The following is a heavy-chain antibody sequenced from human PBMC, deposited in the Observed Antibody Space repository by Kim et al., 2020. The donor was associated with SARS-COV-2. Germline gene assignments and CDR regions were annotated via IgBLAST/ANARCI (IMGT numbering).Heavy chain of an antibody. Sequence: GGSMRLSCLVSGFTVSSNHMTWVRQAPGKGLEWVSIVHSGGSTLHADSVKGRFTMSRDNSKNTLYLHMNNLRAEDTAMYYCARADRGSYFDFWGQGTLVT. V-gene: IGHV3-66*01. CDR3: ARADRGSYFDF. D-gene: IGHD1-26*01. CDR1: GFTVSSNH. CDR2: VHSGGST. J-gene: IGHJ4*02.